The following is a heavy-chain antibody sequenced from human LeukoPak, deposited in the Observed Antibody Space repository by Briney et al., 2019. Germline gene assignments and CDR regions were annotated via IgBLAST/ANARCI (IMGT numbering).Heavy chain of an antibody. CDR1: GFTFSSYA. V-gene: IGHV3-23*01. J-gene: IGHJ4*02. CDR2: ISGSGGST. D-gene: IGHD3-3*01. CDR3: AKVTAGIRDYDFWSGYWDY. Sequence: PGGSLRLSCAASGFTFSSYAMSWVRQAPGKGLEWVSAISGSGGSTYYADSVKGRFTISRDNSKNTLCLQMNSLRAEDTAVYYCAKVTAGIRDYDFWSGYWDYWGQGTLVTVSS.